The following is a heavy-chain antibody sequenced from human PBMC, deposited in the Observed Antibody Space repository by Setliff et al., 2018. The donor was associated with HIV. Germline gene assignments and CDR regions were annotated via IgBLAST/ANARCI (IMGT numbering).Heavy chain of an antibody. CDR2: IIPNSGGT. Sequence: ASVKVSCKASGYTFTGYYVHWVRQAPGQGLEWMGRIIPNSGGTNYAQKFQGRVTMTRDTSTSTVYMELSSLRSEDTAVYYCARDGGVGATADRGGYYYMDVWGKGTTVTVSS. CDR1: GYTFTGYY. D-gene: IGHD1-26*01. CDR3: ARDGGVGATADRGGYYYMDV. J-gene: IGHJ6*03. V-gene: IGHV1-2*06.